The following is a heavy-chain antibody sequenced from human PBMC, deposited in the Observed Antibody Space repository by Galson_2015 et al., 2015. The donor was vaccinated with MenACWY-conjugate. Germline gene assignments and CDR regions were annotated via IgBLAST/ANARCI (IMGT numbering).Heavy chain of an antibody. CDR1: GFIFNKFS. CDR3: AKGPLYDSSGSDSDYFEY. V-gene: IGHV3-23*01. Sequence: SLRLSCAAFGFIFNKFSLTWIRQAPGKGLEWVAATSGSGGVTYHAASVKGRFTIPRDNSKNTLYLQMNNLKAEDTARYFCAKGPLYDSSGSDSDYFEYWGQGTLVTVSS. D-gene: IGHD3-22*01. J-gene: IGHJ4*01. CDR2: TSGSGGVT.